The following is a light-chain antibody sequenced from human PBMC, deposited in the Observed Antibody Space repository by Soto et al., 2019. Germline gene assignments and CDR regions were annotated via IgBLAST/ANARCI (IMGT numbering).Light chain of an antibody. CDR2: EVS. Sequence: QSVLTQPASVSGSPGQSITISCTGTSSDVGGYNYVSWYQQHPGKAPKLMIYEVSNRPSGVSNRFSGSKSGNTASLTISGLQADDEAYYSCSSYTDSSTVVFGGGTKVTVL. CDR1: SSDVGGYNY. V-gene: IGLV2-14*01. J-gene: IGLJ2*01. CDR3: SSYTDSSTVV.